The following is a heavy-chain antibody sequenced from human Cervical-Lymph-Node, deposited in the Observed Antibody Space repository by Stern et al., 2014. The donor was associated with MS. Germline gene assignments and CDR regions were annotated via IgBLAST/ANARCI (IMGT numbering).Heavy chain of an antibody. Sequence: VQLAQSGAEVKKPGSSVRVSCKASGGTFRDYAISWVRQAPRQGLEWMGGIIPVFGTANYAQKFQGRVTITADESTSTAYMELSSLRSEDTAVYYCARDSDLGNGGYGMDVWGQGTTITVSS. CDR1: GGTFRDYA. D-gene: IGHD5-12*01. CDR3: ARDSDLGNGGYGMDV. J-gene: IGHJ6*02. CDR2: IIPVFGTA. V-gene: IGHV1-69*01.